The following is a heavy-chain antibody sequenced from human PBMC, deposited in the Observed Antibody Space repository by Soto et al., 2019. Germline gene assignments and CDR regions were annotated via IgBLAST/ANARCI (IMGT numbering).Heavy chain of an antibody. CDR2: ISYDGSNK. Sequence: GGSLRLSCAASGFTFSSYAMHWVRQAPGKGLEWVAVISYDGSNKYYADSVKGRFTISRDNAQNSLYLQMTSLRAEDTAVYYCARGTYRSKTDFDYWGQGTLVTVSS. J-gene: IGHJ4*02. CDR3: ARGTYRSKTDFDY. D-gene: IGHD6-13*01. CDR1: GFTFSSYA. V-gene: IGHV3-30-3*01.